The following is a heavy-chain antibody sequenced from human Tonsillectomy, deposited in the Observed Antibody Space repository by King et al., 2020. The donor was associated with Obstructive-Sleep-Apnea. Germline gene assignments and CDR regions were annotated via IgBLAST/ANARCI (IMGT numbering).Heavy chain of an antibody. CDR2: IIPIFGTA. D-gene: IGHD3-10*01. CDR1: GGTFSSYA. J-gene: IGHJ3*02. CDR3: ARMPPGGTMVRGRGAFDI. Sequence: VQLVESGAEVKKPGSSVKVSCKASGGTFSSYAISWVRQAPGQGLEWMGGIIPIFGTANYAQKFQGRVTITADESTSTAYMGLSSLRSEDTAVYYCARMPPGGTMVRGRGAFDIWGQGTMVTVSS. V-gene: IGHV1-69*01.